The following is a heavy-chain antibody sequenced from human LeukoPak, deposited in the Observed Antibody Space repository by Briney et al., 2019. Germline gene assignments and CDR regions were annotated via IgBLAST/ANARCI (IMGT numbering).Heavy chain of an antibody. CDR3: TRTYGDYDYYYGMDV. CDR1: GFTFSSYS. J-gene: IGHJ6*02. CDR2: VNSGGST. D-gene: IGHD4-17*01. V-gene: IGHV3-66*01. Sequence: GGSLRLSCAASGFTFSSYSMNWVRQAPGKGLEWVSVVNSGGSTSYADSVKDRFTISRDNSKNTLFLQMNSLRAEDTALYYCTRTYGDYDYYYGMDVWGQGTTVTVSS.